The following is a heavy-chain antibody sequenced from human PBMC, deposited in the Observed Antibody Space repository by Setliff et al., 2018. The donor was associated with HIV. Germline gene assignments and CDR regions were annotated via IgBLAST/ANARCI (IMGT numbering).Heavy chain of an antibody. V-gene: IGHV1-3*01. CDR2: INAGNGNT. J-gene: IGHJ4*02. Sequence: ASVKVSCKASGYTFTGYAMHWVRQAPGQRLEWMGWINAGNGNTIYSQKFQGRVTITRDTSASTAYMELSSLRSEDTAVYYCAIPRITLFGVVIRAFDYWGQGTLVTVSS. CDR3: AIPRITLFGVVIRAFDY. CDR1: GYTFTGYA. D-gene: IGHD3-3*01.